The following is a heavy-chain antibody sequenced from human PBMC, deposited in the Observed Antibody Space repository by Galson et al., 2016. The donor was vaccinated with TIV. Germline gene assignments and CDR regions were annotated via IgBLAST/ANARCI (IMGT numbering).Heavy chain of an antibody. CDR2: IRHSGST. D-gene: IGHD2-2*01. CDR1: GDSISSADYY. CDR3: ARVVVPASIESYYYYMDV. J-gene: IGHJ6*03. V-gene: IGHV4-31*03. Sequence: TLSLTCTVSGDSISSADYYWSWIRQHPVKGLEWIGYIRHSGSTNYNPSLKSRATISVDTSKKFFSLKLTSVTAADTAVYYCARVVVPASIESYYYYMDVWGKGTTVTVSS.